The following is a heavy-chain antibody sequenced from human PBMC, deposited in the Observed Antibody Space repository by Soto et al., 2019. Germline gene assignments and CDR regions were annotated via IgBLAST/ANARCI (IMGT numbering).Heavy chain of an antibody. CDR2: IYYSGST. CDR3: ARSYDFWSGYYGTVNYYYGMDV. D-gene: IGHD3-3*01. V-gene: IGHV4-31*02. Sequence: HPGKGLEWIGYIYYSGSTYYNPSLKSRVTISVDTSKNQFSLKLSSVTAADTAVYYCARSYDFWSGYYGTVNYYYGMDVWGQGTTVTVSS. J-gene: IGHJ6*02.